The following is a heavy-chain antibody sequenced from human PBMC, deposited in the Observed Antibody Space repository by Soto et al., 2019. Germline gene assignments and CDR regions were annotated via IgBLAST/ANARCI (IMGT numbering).Heavy chain of an antibody. CDR1: GYTFHGYY. D-gene: IGHD3-9*01. CDR2: IHPNRGTT. J-gene: IGHJ5*01. Sequence: ASVKVSCKASGYTFHGYYLHWVRQAPGQGLEWMGRIHPNRGTTNYAQKSQGRVTMTSDTSISTAYMELSRLISDDTAFYYCVRLRYDFRFDYWGQGTLVTVSS. CDR3: VRLRYDFRFDY. V-gene: IGHV1-2*02.